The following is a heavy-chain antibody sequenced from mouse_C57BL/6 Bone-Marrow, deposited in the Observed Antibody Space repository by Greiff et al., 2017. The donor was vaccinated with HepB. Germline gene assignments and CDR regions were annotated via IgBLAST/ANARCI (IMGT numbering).Heavy chain of an antibody. CDR2: IYPRSGNT. CDR1: GYTFTSYG. J-gene: IGHJ3*01. Sequence: QVQLQQSGAELARPGASVKLSCKASGYTFTSYGISWVKQRTGQGLEWIGEIYPRSGNTYYNEKFKGKATLTADKSSSTAYMELRSLTSEDSAVYFCARRDSNYAYWGQGTLVTVSA. V-gene: IGHV1-81*01. CDR3: ARRDSNYAY. D-gene: IGHD2-5*01.